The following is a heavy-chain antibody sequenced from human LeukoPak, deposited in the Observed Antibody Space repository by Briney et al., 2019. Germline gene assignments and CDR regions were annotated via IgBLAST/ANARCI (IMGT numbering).Heavy chain of an antibody. CDR1: GGTFSSYA. CDR3: ARFNSYGSGNGFDY. J-gene: IGHJ4*02. D-gene: IGHD3-10*01. V-gene: IGHV1-69*05. Sequence: PEASVKVSCKASGGTFSSYAISWVRQAPGQGLEWMGGIIPIFGTANYAQKFQGRVTITTDESTSTAYMELSSLRSEDTAVYYCARFNSYGSGNGFDYWGQGTLVTVSS. CDR2: IIPIFGTA.